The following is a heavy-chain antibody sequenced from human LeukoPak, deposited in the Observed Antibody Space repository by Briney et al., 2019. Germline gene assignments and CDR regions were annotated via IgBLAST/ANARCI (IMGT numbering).Heavy chain of an antibody. J-gene: IGHJ4*02. D-gene: IGHD2-2*01. CDR2: ISYDGSNK. CDR3: ARDDCSSTSCYVLYN. CDR1: EFTFSSYA. Sequence: GRSLRLSCAASEFTFSSYAMHWVRQAPGKGLEWVAVISYDGSNKYYADSVKGRFTISRDNSKNTLYLQMNSLRAEDTAVYYCARDDCSSTSCYVLYNWGQGTLVTVSS. V-gene: IGHV3-30-3*01.